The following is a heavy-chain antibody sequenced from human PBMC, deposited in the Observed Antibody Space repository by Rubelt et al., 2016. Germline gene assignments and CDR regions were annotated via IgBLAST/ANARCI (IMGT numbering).Heavy chain of an antibody. CDR3: ARVWGITIFGVAVNPAFDI. CDR2: INHSGST. CDR1: GGSFSGYY. D-gene: IGHD3-3*01. V-gene: IGHV4-34*01. Sequence: QVQLQQWGAGLLKPSETLSLTCAVYGGSFSGYYWSWIRQPPGKGLEWIGEINHSGSTNYNPSLKSRVTISVDTSKNQFSLKLSSVTAADTAVYYCARVWGITIFGVAVNPAFDIWGQGTMVTVS. J-gene: IGHJ3*02.